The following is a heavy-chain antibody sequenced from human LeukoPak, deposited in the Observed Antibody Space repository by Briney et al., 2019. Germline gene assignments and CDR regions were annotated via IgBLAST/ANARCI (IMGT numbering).Heavy chain of an antibody. D-gene: IGHD6-19*01. CDR3: AKGSLDGWLVTYRYFDN. CDR1: GFTFSSYG. J-gene: IGHJ4*02. V-gene: IGHV3-33*06. Sequence: VRSLRLSCAASGFTFSSYGMHWVRQAPGKGLEWVAVIWCDGSNKYYADSVKGRFTISRDNSKNTLYLQMNSLRAEDTAVYYCAKGSLDGWLVTYRYFDNWGQGTLVTVSS. CDR2: IWCDGSNK.